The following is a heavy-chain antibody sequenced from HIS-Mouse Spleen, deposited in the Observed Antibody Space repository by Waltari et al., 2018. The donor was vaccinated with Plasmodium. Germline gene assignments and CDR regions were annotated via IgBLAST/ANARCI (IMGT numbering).Heavy chain of an antibody. CDR1: GFTFSSYC. CDR2: ISYDGSNK. J-gene: IGHJ3*02. CDR3: AKVNWGDAFDI. Sequence: QVQLVESGGGVVQPGRSLRLSCAAAGFTFSSYCMHWVRQAPGKGLEWVAVISYDGSNKYYADSGKGRFTISRDNSKNTLYLQMNSLRAEDTAVYYCAKVNWGDAFDIWGQGTMVTVSS. D-gene: IGHD7-27*01. V-gene: IGHV3-30*18.